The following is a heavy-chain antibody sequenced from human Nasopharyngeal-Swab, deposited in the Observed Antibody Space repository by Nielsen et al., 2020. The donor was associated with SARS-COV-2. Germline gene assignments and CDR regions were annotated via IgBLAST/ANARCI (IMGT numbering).Heavy chain of an antibody. Sequence: WIRQPPGTGLEWIGSIYYSGSTYYNPALKSRVTISVDTSKNQFSLKLSSVTAADTAVYYCARYRGGFYSSNWYFDYWGQGTLVNVSS. J-gene: IGHJ4*02. CDR3: ARYRGGFYSSNWYFDY. D-gene: IGHD6-13*01. CDR2: IYYSGST. V-gene: IGHV4-39*01.